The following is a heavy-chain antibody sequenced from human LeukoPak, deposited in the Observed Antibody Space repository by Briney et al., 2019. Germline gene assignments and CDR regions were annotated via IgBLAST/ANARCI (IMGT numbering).Heavy chain of an antibody. CDR3: ASHKYPVQAFDV. CDR2: INHGGDT. J-gene: IGHJ3*01. CDR1: GGSFSDYY. Sequence: SETLSLTCAVSGGSFSDYYWSWIRQPPGKGLEWIGEINHGGDTNYNSSLQSRVTLSVDTSRNQFSLILSPVTAADTAIYYCASHKYPVQAFDVWGQGTMVAVSS. D-gene: IGHD2-2*02. V-gene: IGHV4-34*01.